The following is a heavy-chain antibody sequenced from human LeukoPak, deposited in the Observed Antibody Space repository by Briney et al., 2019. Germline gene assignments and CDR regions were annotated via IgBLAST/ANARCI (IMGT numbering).Heavy chain of an antibody. CDR1: GYMFTHYY. D-gene: IGHD5-24*01. CDR3: ARDLRRSGYNWGCDH. V-gene: IGHV1-46*01. CDR2: ITSSGGDT. Sequence: ASVKVSCKASGYMFTHYYMHWVRQAPGQGLEWMGMITSSGGDTSYAQKFEGRVTMTRDTSTRTVYMELSSLTSEDTAVYYCARDLRRSGYNWGCDHWGQGILVTVSP. J-gene: IGHJ4*02.